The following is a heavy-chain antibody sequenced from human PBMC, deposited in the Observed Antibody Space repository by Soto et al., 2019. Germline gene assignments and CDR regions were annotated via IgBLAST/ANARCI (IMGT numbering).Heavy chain of an antibody. Sequence: SVKVSCKASGGTLSSYAISWVRQAPGQGLEWMGGIIPIFGTANYAQKFQGRVTITADESTSTAYMELSSLRSEDTAVYYCARGLFGELLLDAFDIWGQGTMVTVSS. D-gene: IGHD3-10*02. J-gene: IGHJ3*02. CDR3: ARGLFGELLLDAFDI. CDR1: GGTLSSYA. CDR2: IIPIFGTA. V-gene: IGHV1-69*13.